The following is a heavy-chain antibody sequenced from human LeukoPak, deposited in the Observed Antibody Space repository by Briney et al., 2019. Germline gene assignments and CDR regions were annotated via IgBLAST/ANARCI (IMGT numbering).Heavy chain of an antibody. J-gene: IGHJ6*02. V-gene: IGHV3-33*01. CDR2: IWYDGSNK. CDR3: ARDRDSSSWYPRDFYYYAMDV. CDR1: GFNFRDYG. D-gene: IGHD6-13*01. Sequence: QPGRSLRLSCAASGFNFRDYGMHWVRQAPGKGLEWVAVIWYDGSNKYYADSVKGRFTISRDNSKNTLYLQMNSLRAEDTAVYFCARDRDSSSWYPRDFYYYAMDVWGQGTTVTVSS.